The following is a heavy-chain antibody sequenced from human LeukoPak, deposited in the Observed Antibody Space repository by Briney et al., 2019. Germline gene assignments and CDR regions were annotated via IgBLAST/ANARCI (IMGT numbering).Heavy chain of an antibody. CDR2: IYHSGST. CDR3: ARVFQGIAGPFDY. J-gene: IGHJ4*02. Sequence: SETLSLTCAVSGDSINSGDYSWSWIRQPPGKGLEWIGYIYHSGSTYYNPSLKSRVTISVDRSKNQFSLKLTSVTAADTAVYYCARVFQGIAGPFDYWGQGTLVTVSS. CDR1: GDSINSGDYS. D-gene: IGHD6-13*01. V-gene: IGHV4-30-2*01.